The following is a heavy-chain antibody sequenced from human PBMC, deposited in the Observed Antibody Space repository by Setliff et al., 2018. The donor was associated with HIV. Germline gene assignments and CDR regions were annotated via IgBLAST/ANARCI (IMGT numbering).Heavy chain of an antibody. J-gene: IGHJ1*01. Sequence: SVKVSCKASGGTFNNDAISWVRQAPGQGLEWMGGIVPVLGITNYSPKFQGRVTITTDESTTTAYMDLSSLRSEDTAVYYCARDIGVWDYGGNFLLREYFQHWGQGTLVTVSS. D-gene: IGHD4-17*01. V-gene: IGHV1-69*10. CDR3: ARDIGVWDYGGNFLLREYFQH. CDR2: IVPVLGIT. CDR1: GGTFNNDA.